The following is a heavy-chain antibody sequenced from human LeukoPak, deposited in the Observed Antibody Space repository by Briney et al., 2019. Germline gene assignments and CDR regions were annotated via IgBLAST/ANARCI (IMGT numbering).Heavy chain of an antibody. Sequence: SVKVSCKASGGTFSSYAISRVRQAPGQGLEWMGRIIPILGIANYAQKFQGRVTITADKSTSTAYMELSSLRSEDTAVYYCARGLTGTFHYWGQGTLVTVSS. J-gene: IGHJ4*02. CDR1: GGTFSSYA. CDR2: IIPILGIA. V-gene: IGHV1-69*04. D-gene: IGHD1-20*01. CDR3: ARGLTGTFHY.